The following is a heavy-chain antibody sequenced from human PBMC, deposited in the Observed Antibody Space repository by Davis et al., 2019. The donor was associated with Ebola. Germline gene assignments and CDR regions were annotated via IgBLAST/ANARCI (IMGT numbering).Heavy chain of an antibody. J-gene: IGHJ6*02. Sequence: SETLSLTCTVSGGSISSYYWSWIRQPPGKGLEWIGYIYYSGSTNYNPSLKSRVTISVDTSKNQFSLKLSSVTAADTAVYYCVRAWFGPYYYGMDVWGQGTTVTVSS. CDR2: IYYSGST. D-gene: IGHD3-10*01. CDR3: VRAWFGPYYYGMDV. V-gene: IGHV4-59*12. CDR1: GGSISSYY.